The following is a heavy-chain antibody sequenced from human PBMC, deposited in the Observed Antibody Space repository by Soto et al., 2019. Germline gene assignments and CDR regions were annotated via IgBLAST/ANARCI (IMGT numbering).Heavy chain of an antibody. D-gene: IGHD3-10*01. J-gene: IGHJ4*02. CDR3: ARDDEGGSYCDLGH. Sequence: QVQLVESGGGVVQPGRSLRLSCAASGFTFSNHIMHWVRQAPGKGLEWVAVILDDGNNKYYADSVKGRFTISRDNSKNTLYLQMNSLRTEDTAVYYCARDDEGGSYCDLGHWGQGTLVTVSP. CDR2: ILDDGNNK. V-gene: IGHV3-30-3*01. CDR1: GFTFSNHI.